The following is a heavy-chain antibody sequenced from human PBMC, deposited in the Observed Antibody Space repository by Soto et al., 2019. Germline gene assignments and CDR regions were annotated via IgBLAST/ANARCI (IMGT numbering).Heavy chain of an antibody. CDR3: ARVPSRIAIFGVAPYFDY. CDR2: INPSGGST. J-gene: IGHJ4*02. D-gene: IGHD3-3*01. V-gene: IGHV1-46*01. CDR1: GYTFTSYY. Sequence: ASVKVSCKXSGYTFTSYYMHWVRQAPGQGLEWMGIINPSGGSTSYAQKFQGRVTMTRDTSTSTVYMELSSLRSEDTAVYYCARVPSRIAIFGVAPYFDYWGQGTLVTVSS.